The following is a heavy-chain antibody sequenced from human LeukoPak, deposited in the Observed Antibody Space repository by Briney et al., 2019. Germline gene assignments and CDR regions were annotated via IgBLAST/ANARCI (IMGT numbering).Heavy chain of an antibody. D-gene: IGHD3-22*01. CDR1: GITLSNYG. CDR2: ISGSGGVT. Sequence: GGSLRLSCAVSGITLSNYGMSWVRQAPGEGLGWVAGISGSGGVTNYSDSVKGRFTISRDNPKNTLYLQMNSLRVEDTAVYFCAKRGVVIRVILVGFHKEAYYFYSWGQGALVTVSS. V-gene: IGHV3-23*01. J-gene: IGHJ4*02. CDR3: AKRGVVIRVILVGFHKEAYYFYS.